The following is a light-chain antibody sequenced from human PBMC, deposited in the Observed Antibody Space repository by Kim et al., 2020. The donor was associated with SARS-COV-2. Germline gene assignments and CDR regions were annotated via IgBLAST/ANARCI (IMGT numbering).Light chain of an antibody. CDR3: QQYDTYPWT. Sequence: ASGGDRATITCRASQYITRRLAWYQQTPGKAPKVLISKASTLESGVPSTFSGSGSGTDFTLTISSLQPDDFATYYCQQYDTYPWTFGQGTKVDIK. CDR1: QYITRR. V-gene: IGKV1-5*03. J-gene: IGKJ1*01. CDR2: KAS.